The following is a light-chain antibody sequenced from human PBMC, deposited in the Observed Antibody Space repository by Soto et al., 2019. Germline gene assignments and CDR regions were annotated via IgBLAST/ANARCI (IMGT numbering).Light chain of an antibody. Sequence: EIVLTQSPGTLSLSPGERATLSCRASQSVSSSYLAWYQQKPGQAPRLLICGASSRATGIPDRFSGSGSGTDFTLTISRLEPGDFAVYYCQQYGSSPGVTFGPGTKVDIK. CDR2: GAS. CDR3: QQYGSSPGVT. CDR1: QSVSSSY. V-gene: IGKV3-20*01. J-gene: IGKJ3*01.